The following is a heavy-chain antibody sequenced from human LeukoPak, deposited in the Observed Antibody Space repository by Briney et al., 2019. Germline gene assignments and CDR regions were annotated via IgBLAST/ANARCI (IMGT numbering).Heavy chain of an antibody. J-gene: IGHJ5*02. CDR1: GGSISSSSYY. V-gene: IGHV4-39*01. CDR2: IYYSGST. Sequence: PSETLSLTCTVSGGSISSSSYYWGWIRQPPGKGLEWIGSIYYSGSTYYNPSLKSRVTISVDTSKNQFSLKLSSVTAADTAVYYCARHDGPLDYGDYDDSSWFDPWGQGTLVTVSS. CDR3: ARHDGPLDYGDYDDSSWFDP. D-gene: IGHD4-17*01.